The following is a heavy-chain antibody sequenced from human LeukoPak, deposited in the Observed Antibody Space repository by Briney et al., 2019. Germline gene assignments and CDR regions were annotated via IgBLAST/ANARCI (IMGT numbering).Heavy chain of an antibody. CDR2: ISSSGSTI. J-gene: IGHJ4*02. CDR3: AREAPLTSIDY. CDR1: GFIFSSYE. Sequence: GGSLRLSCAASGFIFSSYEMNWVRQAPGKGLEWVSYISSSGSTIYYADSVKGRFTISRDNAKNSLYLQMNSLRAEDTAVYHCAREAPLTSIDYWGQGTLVTVSS. V-gene: IGHV3-48*03.